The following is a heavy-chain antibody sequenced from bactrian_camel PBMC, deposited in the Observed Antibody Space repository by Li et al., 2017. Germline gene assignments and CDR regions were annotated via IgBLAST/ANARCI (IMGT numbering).Heavy chain of an antibody. J-gene: IGHJ4*01. CDR3: AARQNYCPWSLNLTPYDY. V-gene: IGHV3S9*01. CDR2: IESDGST. Sequence: QLVESGGGLVQPGGSLRLSCVASGDTIGRYCMGWFRQIPDKEREGVAGIESDGSTSYADSVKGRFTVSQDSAKNILYLQMNSLKPEDTAMYYCAARQNYCPWSLNLTPYDYWGQGTQVTVS. D-gene: IGHD1*01. CDR1: GDTIGRYC.